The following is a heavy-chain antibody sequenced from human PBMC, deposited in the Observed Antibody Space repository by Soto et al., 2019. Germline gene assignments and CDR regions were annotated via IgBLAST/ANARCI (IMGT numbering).Heavy chain of an antibody. V-gene: IGHV3-7*04. Sequence: EVHLVESGGGLVQTGGSLRLSCAIFESTVSRDWMNWVRQAPGKGLEWVAHINQDGSEKYYVDSVKGRFTISRDNAKKSLYLQMNSLGPADTAMYSCSGGVGDAFWGQGTLVTVSS. CDR3: SGGVGDAF. CDR1: ESTVSRDW. CDR2: INQDGSEK. J-gene: IGHJ4*02. D-gene: IGHD1-26*01.